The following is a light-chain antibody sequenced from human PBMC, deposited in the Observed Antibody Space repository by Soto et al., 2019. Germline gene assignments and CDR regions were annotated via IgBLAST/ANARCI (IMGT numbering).Light chain of an antibody. Sequence: QSVLSHPASVSWSPGHSITISCSGASSDVGGYNYVSWYQQHPGNAPKLMIYEVSNRPSGVSNRFSGSKSGNTASLTISGLQAEDEADYYCISYTSSSTLYVFGTGTKVTVL. V-gene: IGLV2-14*01. CDR2: EVS. J-gene: IGLJ1*01. CDR1: SSDVGGYNY. CDR3: ISYTSSSTLYV.